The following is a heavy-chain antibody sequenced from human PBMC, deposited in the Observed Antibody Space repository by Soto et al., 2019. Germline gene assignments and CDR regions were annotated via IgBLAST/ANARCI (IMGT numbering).Heavy chain of an antibody. CDR2: VYHSGKT. V-gene: IGHV4-59*11. CDR3: ARPTGIAPAIWYFDL. J-gene: IGHJ2*01. D-gene: IGHD6-13*01. CDR1: GDYISSHY. Sequence: QVQLQESGPGLVKPSETLSLTCTVSGDYISSHYWSWIRQPPGKGLEWIGYVYHSGKTDSNPSLKSLVTISMDTSKNQIPLSLTSVTAADAAVYYCARPTGIAPAIWYFDLWGRGTLVTVSS.